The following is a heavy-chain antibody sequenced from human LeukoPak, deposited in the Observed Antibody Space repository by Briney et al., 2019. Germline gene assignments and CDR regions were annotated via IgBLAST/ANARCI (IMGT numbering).Heavy chain of an antibody. CDR2: IYHSGST. V-gene: IGHV4-30-2*01. Sequence: SETLSLTCAVSGVSISSGGYSWSWIRQPPGKGLEFIGYIYHSGSTYYNPSLESRVTISVDRSKNQFSLKLSSVTAADTAVYYCAREADSSGYDYWGQGTLVTVSS. CDR3: AREADSSGYDY. J-gene: IGHJ4*02. D-gene: IGHD3-22*01. CDR1: GVSISSGGYS.